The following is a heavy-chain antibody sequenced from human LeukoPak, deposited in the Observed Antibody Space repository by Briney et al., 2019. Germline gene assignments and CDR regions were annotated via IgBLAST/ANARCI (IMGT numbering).Heavy chain of an antibody. CDR3: ARPLTMIPLEGFDP. V-gene: IGHV3-11*01. J-gene: IGHJ5*02. CDR1: GFTFSDYY. D-gene: IGHD3-22*01. CDR2: ISSSGNTI. Sequence: GGSLRLSCAASGFTFSDYYMSWIPQAPGRGLERVSYISSSGNTIYYADSVKGRFTISRDNAKNSLYLQMNSLRAEDMAVYYCARPLTMIPLEGFDPWGQGTLVTVSS.